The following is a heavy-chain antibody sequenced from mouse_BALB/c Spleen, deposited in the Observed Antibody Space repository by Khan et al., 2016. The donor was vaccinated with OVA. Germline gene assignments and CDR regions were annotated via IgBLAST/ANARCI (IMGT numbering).Heavy chain of an antibody. J-gene: IGHJ2*03. V-gene: IGHV1-63*02. CDR2: IYPGGGYT. CDR1: GYTFTNYW. Sequence: VQLQESGAELVRPGTSVTMSCKAAGYTFTNYWIGWVKQRPGHGLEWIGDIYPGGGYTNYNEKFKGKATLTADTSSSTAYMQLSSLTSEDTAVYYRARRGAAWDTWDYFDYWGQGTSLTVSS. D-gene: IGHD4-1*01. CDR3: ARRGAAWDTWDYFDY.